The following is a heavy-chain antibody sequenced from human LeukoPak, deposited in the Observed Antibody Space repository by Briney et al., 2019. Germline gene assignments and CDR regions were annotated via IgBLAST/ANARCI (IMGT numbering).Heavy chain of an antibody. D-gene: IGHD3-10*01. J-gene: IGHJ4*02. CDR1: GFTFSICA. CDR2: ISGSGGST. Sequence: PGGSLRLSCAASGFTFSICAMNWVRQAPGKGLEWVSGISGSGGSTYYADSVKGRFTISRDSSKNTVYLQMNSLRAEDKAVYYCAKADGSYKTLIDYWGQGTLVTVSS. CDR3: AKADGSYKTLIDY. V-gene: IGHV3-23*01.